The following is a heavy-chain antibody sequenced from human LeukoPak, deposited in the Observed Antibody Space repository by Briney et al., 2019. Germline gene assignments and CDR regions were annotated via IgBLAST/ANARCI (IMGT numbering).Heavy chain of an antibody. Sequence: GESLKISCKGSGYSFTSYWIGWVRQMPGKGLEWMGIIYPGDSDTRYSPSFQGQVTISADKSISTAYLQWSSLKASDTAMYYCARQQPFGSGSYYTNPRNWIDPWGQGTLVTVSS. CDR3: ARQQPFGSGSYYTNPRNWIDP. CDR1: GYSFTSYW. J-gene: IGHJ5*02. D-gene: IGHD3-10*01. V-gene: IGHV5-51*01. CDR2: IYPGDSDT.